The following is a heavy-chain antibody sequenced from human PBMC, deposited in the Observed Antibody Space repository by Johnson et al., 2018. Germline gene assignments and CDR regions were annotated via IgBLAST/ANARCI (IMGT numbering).Heavy chain of an antibody. V-gene: IGHV3-30*03. J-gene: IGHJ3*02. CDR3: AREGTSRLNEFDI. CDR1: GFTFSSYA. Sequence: QVQLVESGGGVVQPGRSLRLSCAASGFTFSSYAMHWVRQAPGKGLEWVAIISFDGSKKDYVDSVKGRFTISRDSSKNTLFLQMNSLRAEDTAISYCAREGTSRLNEFDICGQGTMVTVSS. D-gene: IGHD1-1*01. CDR2: ISFDGSKK.